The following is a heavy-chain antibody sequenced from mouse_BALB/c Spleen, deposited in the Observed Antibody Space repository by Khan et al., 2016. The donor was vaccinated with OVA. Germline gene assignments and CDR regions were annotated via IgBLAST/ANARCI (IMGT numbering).Heavy chain of an antibody. CDR3: ARSLYYSYGYGLDY. D-gene: IGHD2-14*01. V-gene: IGHV3-2*02. CDR1: GYSITSDYA. Sequence: EVQLQESGPGLVKPSQSLSLTCTVTGYSITSDYAWNWIRQFPGDRLEWMGYISSSGSASYNPSLKSRISITRDTSKNQFFLQLKSVTTEDTATYFGARSLYYSYGYGLDYWGRGSSVTVSS. J-gene: IGHJ4*01. CDR2: ISSSGSA.